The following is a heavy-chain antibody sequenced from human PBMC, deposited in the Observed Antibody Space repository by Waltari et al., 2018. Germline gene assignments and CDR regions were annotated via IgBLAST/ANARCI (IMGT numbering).Heavy chain of an antibody. CDR3: ARDNRYCSSTSCYGTFDY. V-gene: IGHV1-69*13. D-gene: IGHD2-2*01. J-gene: IGHJ4*02. CDR2: IIPICGTA. Sequence: QVQLVQSGAEVKKPGSSVKVSCKASGGPFSSYAISWVRKAPGQGLEWMGRIIPICGTANYAQKFQGRVTITADKSTSTAYIELSSLRSEDTAVYYCARDNRYCSSTSCYGTFDYWGQGTLVTVSS. CDR1: GGPFSSYA.